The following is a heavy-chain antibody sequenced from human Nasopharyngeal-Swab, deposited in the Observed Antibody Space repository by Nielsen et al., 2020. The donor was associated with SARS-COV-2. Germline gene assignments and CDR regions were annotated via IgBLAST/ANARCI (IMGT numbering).Heavy chain of an antibody. Sequence: GESLKISCAASGFTFSSYSMNWVRQAPGKGLEWVSSSSSSTSYIYYADSVKGRFTISRDNAKNSLYLQMNSLRAEDTAVYYCARDGFGESPYYYYGMDVWGQGTTVTVSS. V-gene: IGHV3-21*01. J-gene: IGHJ6*02. D-gene: IGHD3-10*01. CDR2: SSSSTSYI. CDR1: GFTFSSYS. CDR3: ARDGFGESPYYYYGMDV.